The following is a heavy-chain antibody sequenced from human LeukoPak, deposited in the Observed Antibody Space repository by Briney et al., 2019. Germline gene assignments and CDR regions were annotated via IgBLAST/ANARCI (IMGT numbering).Heavy chain of an antibody. CDR1: GGSFSGYY. D-gene: IGHD3-10*01. CDR3: ARARTVLLWFGESEGSYYFDY. J-gene: IGHJ4*02. CDR2: INHSGST. Sequence: SETLSLTCAVYGGSFSGYYWSWIRQPPGKGLEWIGEINHSGSTNYNPSLKSRVTISVDTSKNQISLKLSSVTAADTAVYYCARARTVLLWFGESEGSYYFDYWGQGTLVTVSS. V-gene: IGHV4-34*01.